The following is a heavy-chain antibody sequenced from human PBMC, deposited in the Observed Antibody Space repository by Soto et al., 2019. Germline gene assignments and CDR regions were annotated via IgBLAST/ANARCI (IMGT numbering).Heavy chain of an antibody. D-gene: IGHD3-22*01. V-gene: IGHV1-46*01. CDR1: GYTFTSYY. CDR3: ARDDPYYYDSSGYFPFDY. CDR2: INPSGGST. Sequence: SVKVSCKASGYTFTSYYMHWVRQAPGQGLEWMGIINPSGGSTSYAQKFQGRVTMTRDTSTSTVYMELSSLRSEDTAVYYCARDDPYYYDSSGYFPFDYWGQGTLVTVSS. J-gene: IGHJ4*02.